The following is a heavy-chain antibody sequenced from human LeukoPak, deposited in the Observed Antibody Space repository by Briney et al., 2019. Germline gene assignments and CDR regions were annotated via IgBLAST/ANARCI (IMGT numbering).Heavy chain of an antibody. CDR3: ARDYSGQWEQLTGWWIDP. D-gene: IGHD1-26*01. Sequence: ASVKVSCKPSGYTFGTHWMHWVRQAPGQGLEWMAIINPSGDFRSYAQKFQGRVTVTRDMYTRTVYMELSDLRPEDTALYYCARDYSGQWEQLTGWWIDPWGQGTLVIVSS. J-gene: IGHJ5*02. CDR1: GYTFGTHW. V-gene: IGHV1-46*01. CDR2: INPSGDFR.